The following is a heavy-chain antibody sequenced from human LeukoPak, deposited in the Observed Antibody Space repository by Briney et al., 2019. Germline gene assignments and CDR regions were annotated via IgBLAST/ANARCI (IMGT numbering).Heavy chain of an antibody. CDR2: IKADGSEK. D-gene: IGHD2-2*01. CDR3: ARDPCCYSSSWGPYFDY. CDR1: GFTFSNYW. Sequence: GGSLRPSCAASGFTFSNYWISWVRQAPEKGLEWVANIKADGSEKQYVDSVKGRFTISRDNAKNSLYLQMNSLRAEDTAVYYCARDPCCYSSSWGPYFDYWGQGTLVTVSS. J-gene: IGHJ4*02. V-gene: IGHV3-7*01.